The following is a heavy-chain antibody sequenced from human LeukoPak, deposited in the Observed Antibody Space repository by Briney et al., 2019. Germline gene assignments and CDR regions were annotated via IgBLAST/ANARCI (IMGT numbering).Heavy chain of an antibody. V-gene: IGHV3-23*01. CDR3: AKDLRGGVLNYYFDY. J-gene: IGHJ4*02. Sequence: TGGSLRLSCAASGFTFSSYAMNWVRQAPGKGLEWVSAISGSGGSTYYADSVKGRFTISRDNSKNTLYLQMNSLRAEDTAVYYCAKDLRGGVLNYYFDYWGQGTLVTVSS. CDR2: ISGSGGST. CDR1: GFTFSSYA. D-gene: IGHD2-8*01.